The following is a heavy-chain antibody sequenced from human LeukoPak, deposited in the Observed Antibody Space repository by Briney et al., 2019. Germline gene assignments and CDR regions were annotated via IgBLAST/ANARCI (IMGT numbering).Heavy chain of an antibody. Sequence: SETLSLTCTVSGDSISGFYWSWIRQPAGKGLQWIGRTSTSGSTNYNPSLKSRVTMSVDRSTNEFSLTVRSVTAADTALYYCARGLPSYGDYVDYYFYMDVWGKGTTVTVSS. CDR3: ARGLPSYGDYVDYYFYMDV. D-gene: IGHD4-17*01. CDR1: GDSISGFY. CDR2: TSTSGST. J-gene: IGHJ6*03. V-gene: IGHV4-4*07.